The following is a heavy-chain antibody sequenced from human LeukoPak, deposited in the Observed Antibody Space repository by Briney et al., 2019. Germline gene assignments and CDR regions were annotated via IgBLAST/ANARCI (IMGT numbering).Heavy chain of an antibody. CDR2: ISSSGSTI. Sequence: GGSLRLSCAASGFTFSDYYMSWIRQAPGKGLEWVSYISSSGSTIYYAGSVKGRFTISRDNAKNSLYLQMNSLRAEDTAVYYCARDLEAVAGYFDYWGQGTLVTVSS. D-gene: IGHD6-19*01. CDR1: GFTFSDYY. J-gene: IGHJ4*02. CDR3: ARDLEAVAGYFDY. V-gene: IGHV3-11*01.